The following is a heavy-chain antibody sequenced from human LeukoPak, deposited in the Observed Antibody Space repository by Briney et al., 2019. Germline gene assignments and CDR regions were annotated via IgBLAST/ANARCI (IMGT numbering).Heavy chain of an antibody. CDR2: ISSSGTTI. V-gene: IGHV3-48*04. J-gene: IGHJ4*02. Sequence: GGSLRLSCAASGFSFSTYSMNWVRQAPGKGLEWVSYISSSGTTIYYADSVKGRFTISRDNANNSLYLQMHSLRAEDTALYYCARPASTFPLGYWGQGTLVTVSS. D-gene: IGHD3-3*02. CDR3: ARPASTFPLGY. CDR1: GFSFSTYS.